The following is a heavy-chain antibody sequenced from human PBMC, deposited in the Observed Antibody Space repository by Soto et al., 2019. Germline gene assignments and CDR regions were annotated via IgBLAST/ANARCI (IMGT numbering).Heavy chain of an antibody. CDR3: ASTRYYYGSGSYFGRYYFDC. CDR2: ISSSGSTI. V-gene: IGHV3-11*01. J-gene: IGHJ4*02. Sequence: QVQLVESGGGLVKPGGSLRLSCAASGFTFSDYYMRWIRQAPGKGLEWVSYISSSGSTIYYADSVKGRFTISRDNAKNSLYLHMNRLRAEDTAVYYCASTRYYYGSGSYFGRYYFDCWGQGTLVTVSS. CDR1: GFTFSDYY. D-gene: IGHD3-10*01.